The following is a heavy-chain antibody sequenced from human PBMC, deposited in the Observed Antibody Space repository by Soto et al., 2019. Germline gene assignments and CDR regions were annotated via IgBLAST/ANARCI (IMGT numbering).Heavy chain of an antibody. J-gene: IGHJ4*02. CDR2: INPNSGGT. CDR3: ARDAPYYGYVWGSYPEY. CDR1: GYTFTGYY. V-gene: IGHV1-2*02. Sequence: ASVKVSCKASGYTFTGYYMHWVRQAPGQGLEWMGWINPNSGGTNYAQKFQGRVTMTRDTSISTAYMELSRLRSDDTAVYYCARDAPYYGYVWGSYPEYWGQGTLVTVSS. D-gene: IGHD3-16*01.